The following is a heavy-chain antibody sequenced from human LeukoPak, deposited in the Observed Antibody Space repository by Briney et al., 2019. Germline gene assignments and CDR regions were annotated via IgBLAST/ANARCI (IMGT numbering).Heavy chain of an antibody. Sequence: SETLSLTCSVSGGSISSDYWSWIRQPAGKGLEWIGRVYTSGSTNYNPSLKSRATMSVDTSKNQFSLKLSSVTAADTAVYYCAGQLLSGSYSPSPFDYWGQGTLVTVSS. CDR1: GGSISSDY. CDR3: AGQLLSGSYSPSPFDY. CDR2: VYTSGST. V-gene: IGHV4-4*07. D-gene: IGHD3-10*01. J-gene: IGHJ4*02.